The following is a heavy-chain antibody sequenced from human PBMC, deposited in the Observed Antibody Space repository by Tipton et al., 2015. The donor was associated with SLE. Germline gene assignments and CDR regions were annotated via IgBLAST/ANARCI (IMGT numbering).Heavy chain of an antibody. V-gene: IGHV4-59*11. CDR2: IYYSGST. CDR3: ARDSGHFDY. Sequence: GLVKPSETLSLTCTVSGGSISSHYWSWIRQPPGKGLEWIGYIYYSGSTNYNPSLKSRVTISVDTSKNQFSLKLSSVTAADTAVYYCARDSGHFDYWGQGTLVTVSS. J-gene: IGHJ4*02. D-gene: IGHD1-26*01. CDR1: GGSISSHY.